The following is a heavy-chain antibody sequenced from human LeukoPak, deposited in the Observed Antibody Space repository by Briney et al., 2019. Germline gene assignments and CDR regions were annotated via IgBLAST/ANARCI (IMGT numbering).Heavy chain of an antibody. D-gene: IGHD3-22*01. CDR1: GFTFSSYA. CDR2: ISGSGGST. Sequence: GGSLRLSCAASGFTFSSYAISWVRQAPGKGLEWVSAISGSGGSTYYADSVKGRFAISRDNSKNTLYLQMNSLRAEDTAVYYCAKSPISITMIVVVITNYYFDYWGQGTLVTVSS. CDR3: AKSPISITMIVVVITNYYFDY. V-gene: IGHV3-23*01. J-gene: IGHJ4*02.